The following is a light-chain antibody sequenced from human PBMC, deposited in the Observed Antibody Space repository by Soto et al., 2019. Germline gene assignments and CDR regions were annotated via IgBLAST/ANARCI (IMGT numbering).Light chain of an antibody. CDR1: QSVSSN. V-gene: IGKV3-15*01. J-gene: IGKJ1*01. CDR2: GAS. CDR3: QQRSDWPPT. Sequence: EIVMTQSPATLSVSPGERANLXCRASQSVSSNLAWYQQKPGQAPRLLISGASTRATGIPARFGGRGSGTEFTLTISSLQSEDFAVYYCQQRSDWPPTFGQGTKVDNK.